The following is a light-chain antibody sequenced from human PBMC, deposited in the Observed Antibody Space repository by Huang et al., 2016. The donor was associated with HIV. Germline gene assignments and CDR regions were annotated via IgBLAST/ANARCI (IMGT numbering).Light chain of an antibody. CDR2: HAS. CDR3: QQYNNWPPSIT. J-gene: IGKJ5*01. V-gene: IGKV3-15*01. CDR1: QSISTN. Sequence: EIVMTQSPATLSVSSGGRATLSCRASQSISTNPAWYQQKPGQAPRLLIYHASTRATDIPARFSGGGSGTEFTLTISSLQSEDFVVYYCQQYNNWPPSITFGQGTRLDIQ.